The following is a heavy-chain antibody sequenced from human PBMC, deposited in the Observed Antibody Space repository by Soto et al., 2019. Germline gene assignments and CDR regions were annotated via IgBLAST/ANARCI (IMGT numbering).Heavy chain of an antibody. CDR1: GFTFSSYW. D-gene: IGHD1-26*01. Sequence: GWSVRLSCAASGFTFSSYWMSWVRQAPGKGLEWVANIKQDGSEKYYVDSVKGRFTISRDNAKNSLYLQMNSLRAEDTAVYYCARDGSNYGYYYYGLDVSAQGTTVLVS. CDR2: IKQDGSEK. CDR3: ARDGSNYGYYYYGLDV. J-gene: IGHJ6*02. V-gene: IGHV3-7*03.